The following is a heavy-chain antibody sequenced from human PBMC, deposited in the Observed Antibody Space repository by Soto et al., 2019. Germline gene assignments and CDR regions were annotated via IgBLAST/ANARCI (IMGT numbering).Heavy chain of an antibody. J-gene: IGHJ4*02. Sequence: GGSLRLSCAASGFTVSTYHMSWVRQAPGKGLEWVSVIYSGGSTYYADSVKGRFTISRDNSENTLYLQMNSLRAEDTAVYYCARTCSGGTCPLDYWGQGTLVTVSS. CDR1: GFTVSTYH. CDR3: ARTCSGGTCPLDY. V-gene: IGHV3-66*01. CDR2: IYSGGST. D-gene: IGHD2-15*01.